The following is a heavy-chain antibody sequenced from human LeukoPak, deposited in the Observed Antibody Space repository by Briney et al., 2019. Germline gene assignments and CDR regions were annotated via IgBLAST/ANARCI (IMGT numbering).Heavy chain of an antibody. CDR2: IYSGGST. D-gene: IGHD3-3*01. V-gene: IGHV3-53*01. Sequence: PGGSLRLSCAASGFTVSSNYMSWVRQAPGKGLEWVSVIYSGGSTYYADSVKGRFTISRDNSKNTLYLQMNSPRAEDTAVYYCARHNDFWSGYDYWGQGTLVTVSS. CDR1: GFTVSSNY. J-gene: IGHJ4*02. CDR3: ARHNDFWSGYDY.